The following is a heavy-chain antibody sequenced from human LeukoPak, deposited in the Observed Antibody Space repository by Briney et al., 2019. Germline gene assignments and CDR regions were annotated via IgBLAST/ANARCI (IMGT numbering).Heavy chain of an antibody. Sequence: ASVKVSCKVSGYTLTELSMHWVRQAPGKGLEWMGGFDPEDGETIYAQKFQGRVTMTEDTSTDTAYMELSSLRSEDTAVYYCARSELELRFHAFDIWGQGTMVTVSS. CDR1: GYTLTELS. V-gene: IGHV1-24*01. CDR2: FDPEDGET. CDR3: ARSELELRFHAFDI. D-gene: IGHD1-7*01. J-gene: IGHJ3*02.